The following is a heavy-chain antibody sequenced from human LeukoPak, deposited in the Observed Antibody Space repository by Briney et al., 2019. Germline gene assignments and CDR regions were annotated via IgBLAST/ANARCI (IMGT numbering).Heavy chain of an antibody. CDR3: ATGEYSGYDYEDY. CDR2: FDPEDGET. CDR1: GYSLTELT. V-gene: IGHV1-24*01. Sequence: GASVKVSCKVSGYSLTELTMLWVRQAPGKGLEWMGTFDPEDGETVYAQKFQGRVTMTGDTSTDTAYMDLSSLRSDDTAVYYCATGEYSGYDYEDYWGQGTLVTGSS. J-gene: IGHJ4*02. D-gene: IGHD5-12*01.